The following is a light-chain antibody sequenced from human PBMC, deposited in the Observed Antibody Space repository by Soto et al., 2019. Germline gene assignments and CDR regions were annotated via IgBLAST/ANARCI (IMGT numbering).Light chain of an antibody. CDR3: QQSDSYPYT. CDR1: QSITNY. J-gene: IGKJ2*01. Sequence: DIQMTQSPSSLSLSVGDRVTITCRASQSITNYLNWYQQKPGKAPKLLVYAASSLQSGVPSRFSVNGSGTDFTLTISSLQPEDFASYYCQQSDSYPYTFGQGTTLEIK. V-gene: IGKV1-39*01. CDR2: AAS.